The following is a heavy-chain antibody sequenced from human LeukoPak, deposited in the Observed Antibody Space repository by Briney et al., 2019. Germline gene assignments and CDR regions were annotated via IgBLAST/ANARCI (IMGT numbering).Heavy chain of an antibody. D-gene: IGHD3-10*01. J-gene: IGHJ5*02. CDR3: ARAVTYFYGSVTYDWFDP. CDR2: ISSSSRYI. V-gene: IGHV3-21*01. CDR1: GFTFSTYS. Sequence: GGSLRLSCAASGFTFSTYSMNWVRQAPGKGLEWVSSISSSSRYIYYADSAKGQFTISRDNGKNTVYLQMNSLRVDDTAMYYCARAVTYFYGSVTYDWFDPWGQGTLVTVSS.